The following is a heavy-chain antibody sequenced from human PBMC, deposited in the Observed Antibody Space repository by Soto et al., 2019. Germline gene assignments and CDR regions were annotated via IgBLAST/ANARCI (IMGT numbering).Heavy chain of an antibody. Sequence: GSLRLSCAASGFTFSSYSMNWVRQAPGKGLEWVSSISSSSSYIYYADSVKGRFTISRDNAKNSLYLQMNSLRAEDTAVYYCARGGSGPRAYFDYWGQGTLVTAPQ. CDR1: GFTFSSYS. D-gene: IGHD6-19*01. CDR3: ARGGSGPRAYFDY. V-gene: IGHV3-21*01. CDR2: ISSSSSYI. J-gene: IGHJ4*02.